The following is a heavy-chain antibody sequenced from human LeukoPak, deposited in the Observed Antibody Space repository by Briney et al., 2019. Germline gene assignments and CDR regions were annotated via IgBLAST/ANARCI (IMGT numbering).Heavy chain of an antibody. J-gene: IGHJ4*02. D-gene: IGHD1-26*01. V-gene: IGHV1-2*02. CDR2: INPNSGGT. CDR3: ARDTVGATTQIAY. Sequence: GASVKVSCKASGYTFTAYYMHWVRQAPGQGLEWMGWINPNSGGTNYAQKFQGRVTMTRDTSISTAYMELRRLRSDDTAVYYCARDTVGATTQIAYWGQGTLVTVSS. CDR1: GYTFTAYY.